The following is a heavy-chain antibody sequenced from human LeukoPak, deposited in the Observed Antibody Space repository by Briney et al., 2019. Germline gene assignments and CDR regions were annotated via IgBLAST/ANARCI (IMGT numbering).Heavy chain of an antibody. D-gene: IGHD3-22*01. J-gene: IGHJ4*02. Sequence: PSETLSLTCTVSGGSISSYYWNWIRQPPGKGLEWIGYIYYSGSTNYNPSLKSRVTISVDRSKNQFSLKLSSVTAADTAVYYCARSRLAGYYDSSAYGPQEVSFDYWGQGTLVTVSS. CDR3: ARSRLAGYYDSSAYGPQEVSFDY. CDR2: IYYSGST. V-gene: IGHV4-59*01. CDR1: GGSISSYY.